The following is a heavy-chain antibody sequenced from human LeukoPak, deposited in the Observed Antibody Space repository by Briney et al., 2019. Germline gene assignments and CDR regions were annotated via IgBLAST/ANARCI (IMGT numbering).Heavy chain of an antibody. J-gene: IGHJ4*02. D-gene: IGHD4-17*01. CDR3: ARAGDPPRPLGY. CDR1: GFTFSDYY. Sequence: GGFLRLSCAASGFTFSDYYRSWIRQAPGKGLEWVSYISSSSSYTNYADSVKGRFTISRDNAKNSLYLQINSPRAEATAVYYWARAGDPPRPLGYWGQGTLVTVSS. CDR2: ISSSSSYT. V-gene: IGHV3-11*05.